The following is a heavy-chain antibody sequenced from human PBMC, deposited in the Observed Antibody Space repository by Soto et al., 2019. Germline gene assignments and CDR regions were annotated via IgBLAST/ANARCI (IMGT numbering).Heavy chain of an antibody. CDR3: AKSIPMVRGVVNWFDP. V-gene: IGHV1-3*01. CDR1: GYTFTSYA. CDR2: INAGNGNT. Sequence: QVQLVQSGAEVKKPGASVKVSCKASGYTFTSYAMHWVRQAPGQRLEWMGWINAGNGNTKYSQKFQGRVTITRDTSASTAYMELSSLRSEDTAVYYCAKSIPMVRGVVNWFDPWCQGTLVTVSS. D-gene: IGHD3-10*01. J-gene: IGHJ5*02.